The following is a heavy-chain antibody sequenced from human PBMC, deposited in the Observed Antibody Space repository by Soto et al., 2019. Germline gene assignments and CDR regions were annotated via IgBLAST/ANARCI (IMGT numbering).Heavy chain of an antibody. D-gene: IGHD3-22*01. CDR2: IYYSGTT. V-gene: IGHV4-39*01. CDR1: GGSVSSSNYY. Sequence: SETLSLTCTVSGGSVSSSNYYWGWIRQPPGKGLEWIGSIYYSGTTYYNPSLMSRVTLSVDTSKKQFSLKLSSVTAADTAVYYCARQQSYYDDSGYPDFWGQGTLVTVSS. CDR3: ARQQSYYDDSGYPDF. J-gene: IGHJ4*02.